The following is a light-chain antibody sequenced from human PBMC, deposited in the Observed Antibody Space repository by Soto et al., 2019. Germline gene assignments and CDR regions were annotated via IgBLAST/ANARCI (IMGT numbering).Light chain of an antibody. J-gene: IGKJ1*01. Sequence: EIVLTQSPGTLSLSPGERATLSCRASQSVSCTYLAWYQQKPGQAPRLLIYGASIRAIGIPDRFSGSGSGTDFTLTVSRLEPEDFAVYYCHHYGSSPTWTFGQGTKVEFK. CDR1: QSVSCTY. CDR3: HHYGSSPTWT. CDR2: GAS. V-gene: IGKV3-20*01.